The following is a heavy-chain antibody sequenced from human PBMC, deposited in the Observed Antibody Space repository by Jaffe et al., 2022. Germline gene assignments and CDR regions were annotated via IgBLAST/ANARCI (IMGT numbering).Heavy chain of an antibody. Sequence: QVQLQQWGAGLLKPSETLSLTCAVYGGSFSGYYWSWIRQPPGKGLEWIGEINHSGSTNYNPSLKSRVTISVDTSKNQFSLKLSSVTAADTAVYYCARGLSLTYCSGGSCQNTYNWFDPWGQGTLVTVSS. CDR2: INHSGST. J-gene: IGHJ5*02. D-gene: IGHD2-15*01. V-gene: IGHV4-34*01. CDR3: ARGLSLTYCSGGSCQNTYNWFDP. CDR1: GGSFSGYY.